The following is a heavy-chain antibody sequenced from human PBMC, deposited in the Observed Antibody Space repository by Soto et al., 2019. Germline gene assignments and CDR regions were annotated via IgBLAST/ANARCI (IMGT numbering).Heavy chain of an antibody. V-gene: IGHV3-30*18. J-gene: IGHJ6*02. CDR2: ISYDGSNK. D-gene: IGHD3-9*01. CDR1: GFTFSSYG. CDR3: AKDGGRNYYDILTGYYYYYGMDV. Sequence: GSLRLSCAASGFTFSSYGMHWVRQAPGKGLEWVAVISYDGSNKYYADSVKGRFTISRDNSKNTLYLQMNSLRAEDTAVYYCAKDGGRNYYDILTGYYYYYGMDVWGQGTTVTVSS.